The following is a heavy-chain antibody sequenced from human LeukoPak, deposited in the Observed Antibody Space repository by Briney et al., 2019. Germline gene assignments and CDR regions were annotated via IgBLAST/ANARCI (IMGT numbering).Heavy chain of an antibody. Sequence: GGSLRLSCAASGFTFSTYNMNWVRQAPGKGLEWVSYISSSSGTIYYADSVQGRFTISRDNAKNSLYLQMNSLRAEDTAVYYCARRLTASGKHYFDYWGQGTLVTVSS. CDR3: ARRLTASGKHYFDY. CDR2: ISSSSGTI. J-gene: IGHJ4*02. CDR1: GFTFSTYN. V-gene: IGHV3-48*01. D-gene: IGHD6-13*01.